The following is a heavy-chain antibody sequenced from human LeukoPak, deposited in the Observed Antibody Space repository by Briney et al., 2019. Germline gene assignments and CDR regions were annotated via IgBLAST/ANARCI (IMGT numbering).Heavy chain of an antibody. J-gene: IGHJ5*02. V-gene: IGHV4-4*07. CDR3: ARRSHYYDSSGYYSVLYWFDP. CDR2: IYTSGST. Sequence: SETLSLTCTVSGGSISSYYWSWIRQPAGKGLEWIGRIYTSGSTNYNPSLKSRVTISVDTSKNQFSLKLSSVTAADTAVYYCARRSHYYDSSGYYSVLYWFDPWGQGTLVTVSS. CDR1: GGSISSYY. D-gene: IGHD3-22*01.